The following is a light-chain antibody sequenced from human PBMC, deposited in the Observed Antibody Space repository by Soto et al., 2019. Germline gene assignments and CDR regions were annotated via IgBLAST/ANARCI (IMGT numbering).Light chain of an antibody. V-gene: IGKV1-12*01. CDR3: QQANSFPHT. Sequence: DIQMTQSPSSVSASVGDRVTITCRARQGISSWLAWYQQKQEKAPKLLIYAASSLQSGVTTRFSGSRSGTSFTLTIGSLQPEDFATYYCQQANSFPHTFDQGTKLEIK. CDR2: AAS. J-gene: IGKJ2*01. CDR1: QGISSW.